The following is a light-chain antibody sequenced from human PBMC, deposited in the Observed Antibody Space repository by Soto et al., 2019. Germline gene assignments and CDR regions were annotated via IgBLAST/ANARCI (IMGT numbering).Light chain of an antibody. CDR2: EVS. J-gene: IGLJ2*01. CDR1: SSDVGGYNY. Sequence: QSALTQPPSASGSPGQSVTISCTGTSSDVGGYNYVSWYQQHPGKAPKLMIYEVSKRPTGVPDRFSGSKSGNTASLTVSGLQAEDEADYYCSSCAGNNVVFGGGTQPTVL. CDR3: SSCAGNNVV. V-gene: IGLV2-8*01.